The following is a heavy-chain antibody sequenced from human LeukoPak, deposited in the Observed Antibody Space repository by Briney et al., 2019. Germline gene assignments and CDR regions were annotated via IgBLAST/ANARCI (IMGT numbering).Heavy chain of an antibody. J-gene: IGHJ4*02. CDR1: GFTVSSNY. Sequence: GGSLRLSCAASGFTVSSNYMSWVRQAPGKGLEWGSIIYSSGTTYYADSVKGRFTISRDNSNNTLSLQMNSLRAEDTAVYYCARVKGGYTYGYVDYWGQGTLVTVSS. D-gene: IGHD5-18*01. CDR3: ARVKGGYTYGYVDY. V-gene: IGHV3-53*01. CDR2: IYSSGTT.